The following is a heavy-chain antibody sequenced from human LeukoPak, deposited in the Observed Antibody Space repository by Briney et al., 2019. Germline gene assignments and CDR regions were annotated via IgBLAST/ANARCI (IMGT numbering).Heavy chain of an antibody. J-gene: IGHJ4*02. CDR2: IHTSGST. CDR3: ASLGSAGY. V-gene: IGHV4-61*02. CDR1: GGSISSGSYY. Sequence: SSETLSLTCTVSGGSISSGSYYWTWIRQPAGKGLEWIGRIHTSGSTNYNPSLKSRVTISVDTSKNQFSLRLSSVTAADTAVYYCASLGSAGYWGQGTLVTVSS. D-gene: IGHD3-10*01.